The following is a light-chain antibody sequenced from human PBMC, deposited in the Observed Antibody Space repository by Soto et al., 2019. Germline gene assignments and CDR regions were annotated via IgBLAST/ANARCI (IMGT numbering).Light chain of an antibody. V-gene: IGLV4-69*01. CDR1: SGHSSYA. J-gene: IGLJ2*01. CDR3: QPWDTGIRVV. CDR2: LNSDGSH. Sequence: QSVLTQSPSASASLGASVKLTCTLSSGHSSYAIAWHQQQPEKGPRYLMKLNSDGSHNKGDGIPDRFSGSSSGAERYLTISSLPSEDEADYYCQPWDTGIRVVFGGGTKLTVL.